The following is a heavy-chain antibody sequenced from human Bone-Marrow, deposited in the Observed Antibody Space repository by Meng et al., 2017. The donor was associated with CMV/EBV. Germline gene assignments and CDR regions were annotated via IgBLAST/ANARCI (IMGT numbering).Heavy chain of an antibody. CDR2: IYSGGST. Sequence: GGSLRFSCAASGFTVSSNYMSWVRQAPGKGLEWVSVIYSGGSTYYADSVKGRFTISRDNSKNTLYLQMNSLRAEDTAVYYCARADYGSGYYWGQRTLVTVSS. D-gene: IGHD3-10*01. CDR1: GFTVSSNY. V-gene: IGHV3-66*02. J-gene: IGHJ4*02. CDR3: ARADYGSGYY.